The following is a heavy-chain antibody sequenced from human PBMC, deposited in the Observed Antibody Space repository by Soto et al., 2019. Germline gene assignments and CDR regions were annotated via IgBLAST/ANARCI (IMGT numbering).Heavy chain of an antibody. J-gene: IGHJ4*02. D-gene: IGHD1-26*01. Sequence: SETLSLTCTVSGGSISSYYLSWIRQSPGKGLEWIGDIYYSGTSNYNPSLKSRVTISVDTSKNQFSLNLRSVTAADTAVYYCARAPLEWELRHFDYWGQGTLVTVSS. CDR2: IYYSGTS. CDR1: GGSISSYY. V-gene: IGHV4-59*01. CDR3: ARAPLEWELRHFDY.